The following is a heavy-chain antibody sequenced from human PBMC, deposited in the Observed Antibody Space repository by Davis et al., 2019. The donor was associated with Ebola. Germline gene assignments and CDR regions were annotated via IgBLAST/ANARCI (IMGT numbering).Heavy chain of an antibody. CDR3: ARALVVGAASWFDP. J-gene: IGHJ5*02. V-gene: IGHV1-69*06. D-gene: IGHD1-26*01. CDR2: IIPIFGTA. Sequence: SVKVSCKASGGTFSSYAISWVRQAPGQGLEWMGGIIPIFGTANYAQKFQGRVTITADKSTSTAYMELSSLRSEDTAVYYCARALVVGAASWFDPWGQGTLVTVSS. CDR1: GGTFSSYA.